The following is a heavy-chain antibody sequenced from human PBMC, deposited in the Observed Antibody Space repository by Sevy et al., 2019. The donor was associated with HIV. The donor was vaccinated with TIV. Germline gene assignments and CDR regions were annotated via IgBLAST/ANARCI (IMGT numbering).Heavy chain of an antibody. Sequence: GGCLRLSCAASGFTFDDYAMHCVRQAPGKGLEWVSGISWNSGSIGYADSVKGRFTISRDNAKNSLYLQMNSLRAEDTALYYCAKDINADYYDSSGYYYWGQGTLVTVSS. J-gene: IGHJ4*02. D-gene: IGHD3-22*01. CDR2: ISWNSGSI. V-gene: IGHV3-9*01. CDR3: AKDINADYYDSSGYYY. CDR1: GFTFDDYA.